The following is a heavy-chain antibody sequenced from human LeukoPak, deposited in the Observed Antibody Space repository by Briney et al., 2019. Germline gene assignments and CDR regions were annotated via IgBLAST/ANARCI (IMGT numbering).Heavy chain of an antibody. J-gene: IGHJ4*02. CDR2: ISSSGNNT. Sequence: PGGSLRLSCAASGFTFSSYEMNWVRQAPGKGLEWVSTISSSGNNTYYTDSVKGRFTISRDNAKGSLYLQMNSLRAEDTAVYYCARNATVTDYWGQGTLVTVSS. V-gene: IGHV3-48*03. CDR3: ARNATVTDY. D-gene: IGHD4-17*01. CDR1: GFTFSSYE.